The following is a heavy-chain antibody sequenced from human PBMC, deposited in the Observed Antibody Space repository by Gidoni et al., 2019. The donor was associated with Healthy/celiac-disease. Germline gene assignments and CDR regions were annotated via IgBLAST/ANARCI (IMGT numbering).Heavy chain of an antibody. J-gene: IGHJ4*02. V-gene: IGHV3-66*02. D-gene: IGHD5-18*01. CDR1: GFTVSSHY. CDR2: IYSGGST. CDR3: ARGTPTRGYSYGSPKTDY. Sequence: EVQLVESGGGLVQPGGSLRLSCAASGFTVSSHYMSWVRQGPGKGLEWVSVIYSGGSTYYAESVKGRFTISRDNSKNTLYLQMNSLRAEDTAVYYCARGTPTRGYSYGSPKTDYWGQGTLVTVSS.